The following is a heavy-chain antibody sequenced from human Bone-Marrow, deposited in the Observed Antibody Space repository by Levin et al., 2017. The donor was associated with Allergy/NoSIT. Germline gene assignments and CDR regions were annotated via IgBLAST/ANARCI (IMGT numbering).Heavy chain of an antibody. Sequence: GESLKISCAVSGFIFSTYSMNWVRQAPGKGLEWVSYISETSNRIQYADSVKGRFTIFRDNDRKFLSLQMNSLRAEDTAVYYCARGAELDSWGQGTLVTVSS. V-gene: IGHV3-48*01. J-gene: IGHJ5*01. CDR2: ISETSNRI. CDR3: ARGAELDS. CDR1: GFIFSTYS.